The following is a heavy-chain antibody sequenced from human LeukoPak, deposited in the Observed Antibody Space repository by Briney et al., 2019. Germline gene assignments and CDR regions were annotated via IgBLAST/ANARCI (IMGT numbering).Heavy chain of an antibody. D-gene: IGHD6-19*01. Sequence: SETLSLTCTVSGGSIGNYHWSWIRQPAGKGLEWIAQIHSSGSTNYNPPLKSRVSMSIDTTEDQVSLTIRSVTAADTAFYYFARRDIASGWSFGDWGQGILVTVYS. CDR2: IHSSGST. CDR3: ARRDIASGWSFGD. CDR1: GGSIGNYH. V-gene: IGHV4-4*07. J-gene: IGHJ4*02.